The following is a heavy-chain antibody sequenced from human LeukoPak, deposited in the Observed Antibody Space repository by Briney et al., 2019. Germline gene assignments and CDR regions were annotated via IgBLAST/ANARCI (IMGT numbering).Heavy chain of an antibody. V-gene: IGHV3-20*04. CDR1: GFTFDDHG. D-gene: IGHD3-10*01. Sequence: PGGSLRLSCAASGFTFDDHGMNWVRQAPGKGLEWVSGINWNGGSTFYADSVKGRFTISRDNAKNALYLQMNSLRAEDTAVYYCARGYYGSGKSDWFDPWGQGTLVTVSS. CDR2: INWNGGST. CDR3: ARGYYGSGKSDWFDP. J-gene: IGHJ5*02.